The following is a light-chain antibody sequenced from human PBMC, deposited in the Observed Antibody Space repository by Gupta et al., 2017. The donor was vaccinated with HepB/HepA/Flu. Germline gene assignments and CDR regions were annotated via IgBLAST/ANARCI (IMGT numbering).Light chain of an antibody. CDR2: RDN. CDR3: QTWDSSSVV. Sequence: SYELTQPASVSVSPGQTASITCSGDNLDDTYVCWYHQKPGQSHVLVIYRDNKRPSGIPERFSASNAGNTATLTISRTQAMDEAYYYCQTWDSSSVVFGGGTELTVL. J-gene: IGLJ2*01. V-gene: IGLV3-1*01. CDR1: NLDDTY.